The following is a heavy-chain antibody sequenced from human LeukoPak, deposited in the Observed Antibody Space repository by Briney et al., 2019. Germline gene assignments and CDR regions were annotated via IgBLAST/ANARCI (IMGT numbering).Heavy chain of an antibody. CDR2: IRYDGSNK. CDR3: AKRHCSGGSCYGIDY. V-gene: IGHV3-30*02. J-gene: IGHJ4*02. Sequence: PGGSLRLSCAASGFTFNNYGMHWVRQAPDKGLEWVAFIRYDGSNKYYADSVKGRFTISSDNSKNTLYLQMNSLRAEDTAVFYCAKRHCSGGSCYGIDYWGQGTLVAVSS. D-gene: IGHD2-15*01. CDR1: GFTFNNYG.